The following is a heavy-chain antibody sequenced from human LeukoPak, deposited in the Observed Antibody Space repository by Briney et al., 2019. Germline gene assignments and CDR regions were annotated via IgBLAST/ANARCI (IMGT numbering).Heavy chain of an antibody. Sequence: PGGSLRLSCAASGFTFSSYAVSWVRQAPRKGLEWVSAISGVGGTYYADSVKGRFTISRDNLKNTLYLQMNSLRAEDTAVYYCAKTSGYYDSWGQGTLVTVSS. D-gene: IGHD3-22*01. CDR2: ISGVGGT. J-gene: IGHJ5*01. CDR3: AKTSGYYDS. CDR1: GFTFSSYA. V-gene: IGHV3-23*01.